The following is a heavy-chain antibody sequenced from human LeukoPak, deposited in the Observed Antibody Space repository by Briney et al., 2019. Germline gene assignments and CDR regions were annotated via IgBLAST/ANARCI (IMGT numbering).Heavy chain of an antibody. V-gene: IGHV3-7*01. CDR2: IKQDGTEK. CDR3: ARDDSTPIDYGGTWDY. D-gene: IGHD4-23*01. Sequence: GGSLRLSCAASGFTFTTYWMSWVRQAPGKGLEWVANIKQDGTEKYYVDSVKGRFTISRDNAKNSLYLQMNSLRAEDTAVYYCARDDSTPIDYGGTWDYWGQGTLVTVSS. J-gene: IGHJ4*02. CDR1: GFTFTTYW.